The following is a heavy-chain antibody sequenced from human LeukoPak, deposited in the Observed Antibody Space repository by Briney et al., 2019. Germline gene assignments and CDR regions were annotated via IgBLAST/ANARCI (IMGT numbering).Heavy chain of an antibody. CDR1: GGSISSSSYY. CDR3: ARHVGSGSYFDY. D-gene: IGHD1-26*01. CDR2: TYYSGST. J-gene: IGHJ4*02. Sequence: PSETLSLTCPVSGGSISSSSYYWGWIRQPPGKGLEWIGSTYYSGSTYYNPSLKSRVTVSVDTSKNQFSLNLSSVTAADTAVYYCARHVGSGSYFDYWGQGTLVTVSS. V-gene: IGHV4-39*01.